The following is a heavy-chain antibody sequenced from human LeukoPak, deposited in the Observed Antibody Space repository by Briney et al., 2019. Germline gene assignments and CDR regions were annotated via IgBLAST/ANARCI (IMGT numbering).Heavy chain of an antibody. CDR2: ISSSSSYI. V-gene: IGHV3-21*01. CDR3: AKEVRGAEGDY. CDR1: GFTFSSYS. J-gene: IGHJ4*02. Sequence: KPGGSLRLSCAASGFTFSSYSMNWVRQAPGKGLEWVSSISSSSSYIYYADSVKGRFTISRDNSKNTLYLQMNSLRAEDTAVYYCAKEVRGAEGDYWGQGTLVTVSS. D-gene: IGHD3-10*01.